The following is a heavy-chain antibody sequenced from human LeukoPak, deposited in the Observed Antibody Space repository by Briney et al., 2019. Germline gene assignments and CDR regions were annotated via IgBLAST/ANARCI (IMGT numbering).Heavy chain of an antibody. CDR2: INHSGST. CDR1: GGSFSGYY. J-gene: IGHJ4*02. V-gene: IGHV4-34*01. CDR3: ARDIPYSSGWYGIHGFDY. D-gene: IGHD6-19*01. Sequence: SETLSLTCAVYGGSFSGYYWSWIRQPPGKGLEWIGEINHSGSTNYNPSLKSRVTISVDTSKNQFSLKLSSVTAADTAVYYCARDIPYSSGWYGIHGFDYWGQGTLVTVSS.